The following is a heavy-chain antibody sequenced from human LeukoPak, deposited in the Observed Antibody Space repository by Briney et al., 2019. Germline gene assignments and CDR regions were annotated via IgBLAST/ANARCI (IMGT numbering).Heavy chain of an antibody. CDR3: ARDRTLSAY. V-gene: IGHV3-7*01. Sequence: GGSLRLSCAVSGFTFSSYWMSWVRQAPGKGLEWVANIKEDGSEKYYEDSVKGRFTISRDNAKNSLYLQMNSLRAEDTAVYYCARDRTLSAYWGQGTLVTVSS. D-gene: IGHD1/OR15-1a*01. J-gene: IGHJ4*02. CDR1: GFTFSSYW. CDR2: IKEDGSEK.